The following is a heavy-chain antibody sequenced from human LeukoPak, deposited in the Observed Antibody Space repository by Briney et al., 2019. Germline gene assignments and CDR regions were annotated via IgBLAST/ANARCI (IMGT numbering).Heavy chain of an antibody. CDR2: ISSSGSTI. J-gene: IGHJ4*02. Sequence: PGGSLRLSCAASGFTFSDYYMTWIRQAPGKGLEWVSYISSSGSTIYYADSVKGRFTISRDNAKNSLYLQMNSLRAEDTAVYYCTTGIVVVVATPGYWGQGTLVTVSS. CDR3: TTGIVVVVATPGY. V-gene: IGHV3-11*01. CDR1: GFTFSDYY. D-gene: IGHD2-15*01.